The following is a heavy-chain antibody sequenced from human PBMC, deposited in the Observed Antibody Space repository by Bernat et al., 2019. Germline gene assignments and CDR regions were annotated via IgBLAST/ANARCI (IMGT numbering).Heavy chain of an antibody. CDR3: ARVPYYYDSSGSFYYYYGMDV. J-gene: IGHJ6*02. V-gene: IGHV3-30*03. CDR1: GFTFSSYG. CDR2: ISYDGSNK. Sequence: QVQLVESGGGVVQPGRSLRLSCAASGFTFSSYGMHWVRQAPGKGLEWVAVISYDGSNKYYADSVKGRFTISRDNSKNTLYLQMNSLRAEDTAVYYCARVPYYYDSSGSFYYYYGMDVWGQGTPVTVSS. D-gene: IGHD3-22*01.